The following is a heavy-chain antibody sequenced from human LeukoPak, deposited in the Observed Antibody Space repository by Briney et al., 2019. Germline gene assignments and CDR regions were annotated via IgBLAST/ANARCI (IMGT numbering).Heavy chain of an antibody. J-gene: IGHJ4*02. CDR2: ISSSSSTI. CDR1: GFTFSSYS. Sequence: PGGSLRLSCAASGFTFSSYSMNWVRQAPGKGLEWVSYISSSSSTIYYADSVKGRFTISRDNSKNTLYLQMNSLRAEDTAVYYCAKGCSGGSCFTNDYWGQGTLVTVSS. D-gene: IGHD2-15*01. V-gene: IGHV3-48*01. CDR3: AKGCSGGSCFTNDY.